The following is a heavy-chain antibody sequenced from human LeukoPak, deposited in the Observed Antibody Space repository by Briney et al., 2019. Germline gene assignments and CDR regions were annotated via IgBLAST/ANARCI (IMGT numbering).Heavy chain of an antibody. J-gene: IGHJ4*02. CDR2: KYYSGDT. Sequence: SETLSLTCTVSGDSVSSDSWSWIRQAPGKGLEWIGDKYYSGDTNCAPSLKSRVTISVDTSKNQFSLKLSSVTAADTAVYYCARIIAGRLDFWGQGTLVTVSS. CDR1: GDSVSSDS. D-gene: IGHD6-6*01. CDR3: ARIIAGRLDF. V-gene: IGHV4-59*02.